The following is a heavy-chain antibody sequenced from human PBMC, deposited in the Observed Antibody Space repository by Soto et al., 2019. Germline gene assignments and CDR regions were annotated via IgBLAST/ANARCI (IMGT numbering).Heavy chain of an antibody. CDR2: ISSTTNYI. V-gene: IGHV3-21*01. CDR3: ARESEDLTSNFDY. J-gene: IGHJ4*02. CDR1: GFTFTRYS. Sequence: QRLSCAASGFTFTRYSMNWVRQAPGKGLEWVSSISSTTNYIYYADSMKGRFTVSRDNAKNSVYLEMNSLSAEDTALYYCARESEDLTSNFDYWGQGTLVTVSS.